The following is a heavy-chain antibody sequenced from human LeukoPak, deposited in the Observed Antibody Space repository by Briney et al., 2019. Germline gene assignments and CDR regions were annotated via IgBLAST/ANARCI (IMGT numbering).Heavy chain of an antibody. CDR1: GFTFSSYG. J-gene: IGHJ4*02. CDR2: ISYDGSNK. V-gene: IGHV3-30*03. CDR3: ARTGVAAAYDY. Sequence: GGSLRLSCAASGFTFSSYGMHWVRQAPGKGLEWVAVISYDGSNKYYADSVKGRFTISRDNSKNTLYLQMSSLRAEDTAVYYCARTGVAAAYDYWGQGTLVTVSS. D-gene: IGHD6-13*01.